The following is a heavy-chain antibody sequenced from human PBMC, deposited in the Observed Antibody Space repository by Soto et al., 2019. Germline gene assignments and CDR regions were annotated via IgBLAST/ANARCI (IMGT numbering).Heavy chain of an antibody. Sequence: SETLSLTCTVSGGSISSYYWSWIRQPAGKGLEWIGRIYTSGSTNYNPSLKSRVTMSVDTSKNQFSLKLSSVTAADTAVYYCARDGTLRSSSFNHSYCYYGMDVWGEGPTVTVYS. CDR1: GGSISSYY. CDR3: ARDGTLRSSSFNHSYCYYGMDV. J-gene: IGHJ6*04. CDR2: IYTSGST. V-gene: IGHV4-4*07. D-gene: IGHD6-6*01.